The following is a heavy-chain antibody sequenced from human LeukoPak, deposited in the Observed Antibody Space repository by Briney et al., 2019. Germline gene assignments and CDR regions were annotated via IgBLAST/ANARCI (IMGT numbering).Heavy chain of an antibody. J-gene: IGHJ4*02. V-gene: IGHV3-30*18. CDR2: VSYDGSNK. D-gene: IGHD5-12*01. CDR1: GFTFSSYG. CDR3: AKRSGGYDLGNFDY. Sequence: GGSLRLSCAASGFTFSSYGMHWVRQAPGKGLEWVAVVSYDGSNKYYADSVKGRFTISRDNSKNTLYLQMNSLRAEDTAVYYCAKRSGGYDLGNFDYWGQGTLVTVSS.